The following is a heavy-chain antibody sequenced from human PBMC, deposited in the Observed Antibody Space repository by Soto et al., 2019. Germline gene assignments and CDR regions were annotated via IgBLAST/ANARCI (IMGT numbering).Heavy chain of an antibody. J-gene: IGHJ4*02. CDR2: IYYSGST. V-gene: IGHV4-30-4*01. Sequence: SETLSLTCTVSGGSISSGDYYWSWIRQPPGKGLEWIGYIYYSGSTYYNPSLKSRVTISVDTSKNQFSLKLSSVTAADTAVYYCAREDYYYGSGSFYNWGQGTLVTVSS. CDR1: GGSISSGDYY. D-gene: IGHD3-10*01. CDR3: AREDYYYGSGSFYN.